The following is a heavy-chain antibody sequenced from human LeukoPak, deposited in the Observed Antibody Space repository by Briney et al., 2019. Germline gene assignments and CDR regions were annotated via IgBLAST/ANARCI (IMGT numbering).Heavy chain of an antibody. Sequence: ASVTVSCKASGYTFTSYDINWVRQATGQGLEWMGWMNPNSGNTGYAQKFQGRVTMTRNTSISTAYMELSSLRSEDTAVYYCARGRLVRGVIIKTLNWFDPWGQGTLVTVSS. CDR2: MNPNSGNT. CDR3: ARGRLVRGVIIKTLNWFDP. D-gene: IGHD3-10*01. J-gene: IGHJ5*02. CDR1: GYTFTSYD. V-gene: IGHV1-8*01.